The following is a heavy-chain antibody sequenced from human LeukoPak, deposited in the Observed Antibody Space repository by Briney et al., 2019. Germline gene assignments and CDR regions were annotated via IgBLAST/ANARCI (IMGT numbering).Heavy chain of an antibody. J-gene: IGHJ4*02. CDR1: GYTFTGYY. D-gene: IGHD3-22*01. V-gene: IGHV1-2*02. Sequence: ASVKVSCKASGYTFTGYYMHWVRQAPGQGLEWMGWINPNSGGTNYAQKFQGRVTMTRDTSISTAYMELCRLRSDDTAVYYCARADSSGYYPLDYWGQGTPVTVSS. CDR2: INPNSGGT. CDR3: ARADSSGYYPLDY.